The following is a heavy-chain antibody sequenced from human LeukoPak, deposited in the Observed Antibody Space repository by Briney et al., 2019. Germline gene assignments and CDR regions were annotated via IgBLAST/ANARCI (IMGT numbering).Heavy chain of an antibody. J-gene: IGHJ6*03. Sequence: ASLKVSCKASGYTFIGYYIHWVRQAPGQGLEWMGWINPNSGGTNYAQKFQGRVTMTRDTSISTAYMELSRLRSDDTAVYYCVTGALPYYYYMDVWGKGTTVTVSS. V-gene: IGHV1-2*02. D-gene: IGHD4/OR15-4a*01. CDR3: VTGALPYYYYMDV. CDR1: GYTFIGYY. CDR2: INPNSGGT.